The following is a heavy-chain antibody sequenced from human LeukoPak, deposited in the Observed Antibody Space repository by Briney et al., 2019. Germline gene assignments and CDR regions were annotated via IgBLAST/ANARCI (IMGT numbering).Heavy chain of an antibody. CDR3: ARAGKLRFLERRNNYFDY. CDR1: GFTFSTFA. Sequence: PGGSLRLSCVASGFTFSTFAMIWVRQPPGKGLEWVSSIFPSGGEIHYADSVRGRFTISRDNSKSTLSLQMNSLRVEDTAIYYCARAGKLRFLERRNNYFDYWGQGTLVTVSS. D-gene: IGHD3-3*01. V-gene: IGHV3-23*01. CDR2: IFPSGGEI. J-gene: IGHJ4*02.